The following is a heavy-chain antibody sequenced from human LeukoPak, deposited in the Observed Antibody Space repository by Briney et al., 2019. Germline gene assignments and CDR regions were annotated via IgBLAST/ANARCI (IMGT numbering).Heavy chain of an antibody. D-gene: IGHD6-6*01. J-gene: IGHJ4*02. CDR2: ISSSGSTI. CDR3: ARERAIASLRPYYFDY. V-gene: IGHV3-11*01. CDR1: GFTFSDYY. Sequence: GGSLRLSCAASGFTFSDYYMSWIRQAPGKGLEWISYISSSGSTIYYADSVKGRFTISRDDARNSLYLQMNSLRAEDTAVYYCARERAIASLRPYYFDYWGQGTLVTVSS.